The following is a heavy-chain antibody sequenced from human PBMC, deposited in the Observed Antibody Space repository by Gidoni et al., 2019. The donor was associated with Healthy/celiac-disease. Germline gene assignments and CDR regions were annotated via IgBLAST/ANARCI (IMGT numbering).Heavy chain of an antibody. V-gene: IGHV3-11*01. D-gene: IGHD2-2*01. Sequence: GGSLRLSCAASGFTFSDYYMSWIRQAPGKGLEWVSYISSSGSTIYYADSVKGRFTISRDNAKNSLYLQMNSLRAEDTAVYYCARDRSRWYQLPYYGFHWGQGTLVTVSS. CDR3: ARDRSRWYQLPYYGFH. J-gene: IGHJ4*02. CDR1: GFTFSDYY. CDR2: ISSSGSTI.